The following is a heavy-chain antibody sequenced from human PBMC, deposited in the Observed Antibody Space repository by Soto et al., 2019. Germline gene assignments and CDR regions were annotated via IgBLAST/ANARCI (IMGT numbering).Heavy chain of an antibody. D-gene: IGHD2-2*01. CDR1: GFTFSSYA. CDR2: ISGSGGST. Sequence: GGSLRLSCAASGFTFSSYAMSWVRQAPGKELKRVSAISGSGGSTYYADTVKGRFTISRDNSKNTLYLKMNSLRAEDTAVYYCAKDGKYCSSTSCYDDKFGYWGQGTLVTVSS. V-gene: IGHV3-23*01. CDR3: AKDGKYCSSTSCYDDKFGY. J-gene: IGHJ4*02.